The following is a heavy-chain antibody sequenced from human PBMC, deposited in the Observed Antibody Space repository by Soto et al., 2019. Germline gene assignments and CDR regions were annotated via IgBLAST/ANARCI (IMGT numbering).Heavy chain of an antibody. CDR1: GFTFSNYW. V-gene: IGHV3-7*01. CDR2: IKRDGSEE. Sequence: EVQLVESGGGLVQPGGSLRLSCVDSGFTFSNYWMSWVRQAPVKGLEWVGNIKRDGSEENYVDSVKGRFTISRDNAKNSMYLQMNSLRAEDTAVYYCARIASSGRGGDVWGQGTTVVVSS. CDR3: ARIASSGRGGDV. D-gene: IGHD3-10*01. J-gene: IGHJ6*02.